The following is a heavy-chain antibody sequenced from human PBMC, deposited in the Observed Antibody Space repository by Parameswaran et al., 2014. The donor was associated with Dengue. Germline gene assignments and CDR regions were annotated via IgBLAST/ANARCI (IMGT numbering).Heavy chain of an antibody. CDR2: IYYSGST. D-gene: IGHD5-24*01. J-gene: IGHJ4*02. Sequence: PGKGLEWIGYIYYSGSTNYNPSLKSRVTISVDTSKNQFSLKLSSVTAADTAVYYCARAGRDGYNLVDYWGQGALVTVSS. V-gene: IGHV4-59*13. CDR3: ARAGRDGYNLVDY.